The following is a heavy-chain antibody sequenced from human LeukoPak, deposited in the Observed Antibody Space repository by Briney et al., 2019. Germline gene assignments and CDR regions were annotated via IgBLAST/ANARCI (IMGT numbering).Heavy chain of an antibody. CDR3: ARDSYNWNDVGSWSDY. CDR2: IGSSSSYI. Sequence: GGSLRLSCAASGFTFSSYSMNWVRQAPGKGLEWVSSIGSSSSYIYYADSVKGRFTISRDNAKNSLYLQMNSLRAEDTAVYYCARDSYNWNDVGSWSDYWGQGTLVTVSS. J-gene: IGHJ4*02. V-gene: IGHV3-21*01. D-gene: IGHD1-1*01. CDR1: GFTFSSYS.